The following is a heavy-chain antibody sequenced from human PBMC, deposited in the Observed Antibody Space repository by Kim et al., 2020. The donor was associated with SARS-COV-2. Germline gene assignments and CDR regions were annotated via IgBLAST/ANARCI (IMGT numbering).Heavy chain of an antibody. V-gene: IGHV3-23*01. J-gene: IGHJ5*02. Sequence: YADSVKGRFTISRDNSRNTLYLQMNSLRDEDTAVYYCAKKITSRQNWFDAWGQGTLVTVSS. CDR3: AKKITSRQNWFDA. D-gene: IGHD1-20*01.